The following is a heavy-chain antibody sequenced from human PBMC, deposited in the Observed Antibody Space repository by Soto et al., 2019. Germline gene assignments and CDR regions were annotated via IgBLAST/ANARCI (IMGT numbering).Heavy chain of an antibody. J-gene: IGHJ3*02. Sequence: GGSLRLSCAASGFTFSSYAMSWVRQAPGKGLEWVSAISGSGGSTYYADSVKGRVTITRDNSKNTLYLQMNSLRAEDTAVDYCAKEGEGYPDAFDIWGQGTMVTVSS. CDR1: GFTFSSYA. CDR3: AKEGEGYPDAFDI. V-gene: IGHV3-23*01. CDR2: ISGSGGST. D-gene: IGHD5-18*01.